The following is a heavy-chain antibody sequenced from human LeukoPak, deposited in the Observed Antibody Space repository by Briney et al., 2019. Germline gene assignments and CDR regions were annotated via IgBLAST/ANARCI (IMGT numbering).Heavy chain of an antibody. Sequence: SETLSLTCTVSGGSISNGGFHWSWIRQHPGKGLEWIGYIHYSGSTDYNPSLKSRVTISVDTSKNQLSLKLSFVTAADTAVYYCARGSVVVGATLFDYWGQGTLVAVSS. CDR1: GGSISNGGFH. V-gene: IGHV4-31*03. CDR3: ARGSVVVGATLFDY. CDR2: IHYSGST. J-gene: IGHJ4*02. D-gene: IGHD2-15*01.